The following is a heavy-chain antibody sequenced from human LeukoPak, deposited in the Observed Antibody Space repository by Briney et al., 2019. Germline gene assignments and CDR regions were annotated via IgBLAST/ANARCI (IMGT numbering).Heavy chain of an antibody. V-gene: IGHV4-39*07. D-gene: IGHD6-13*01. CDR1: GGSISSSSYY. CDR2: IYYSGST. Sequence: PSETLSLTCTVSGGSISSSSYYWGWIRQPPGKGLEWIGSIYYSGSTNYNPSLKSRVTISVDTSKNQFSLKLSSVTAADTAVYYCARGRLYSSSSSYWGQGTLVTVSS. CDR3: ARGRLYSSSSSY. J-gene: IGHJ4*02.